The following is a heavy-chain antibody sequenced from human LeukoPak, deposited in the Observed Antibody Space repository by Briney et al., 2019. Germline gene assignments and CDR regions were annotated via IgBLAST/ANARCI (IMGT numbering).Heavy chain of an antibody. CDR3: ARGGDFGYSYGGYYYMDV. J-gene: IGHJ6*03. CDR2: IGTNADT. CDR1: GFTFSSYD. D-gene: IGHD5-18*01. Sequence: GGSLRLSCAASGFTFSSYDMHWVRQTAGQGLEWVSTIGTNADTYYLASVKGRFTISTENAKNSLYLQMNSLRAGDTAVYYCARGGDFGYSYGGYYYMDVWGKGTTVTVSS. V-gene: IGHV3-13*01.